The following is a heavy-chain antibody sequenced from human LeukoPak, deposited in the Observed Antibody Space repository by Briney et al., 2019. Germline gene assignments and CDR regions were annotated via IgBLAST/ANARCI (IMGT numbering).Heavy chain of an antibody. J-gene: IGHJ3*02. Sequence: GGSLRLSCVASGFSFSTSSMTWVRQSPGKGLEWLANIKEDGSGKVYVDSVKGRFTISRDNAKNSLYLQMNTLRVDDSAVYYCARDPCSGKYGAFDIWGQGTMVTISS. CDR1: GFSFSTSS. V-gene: IGHV3-7*01. CDR2: IKEDGSGK. CDR3: ARDPCSGKYGAFDI. D-gene: IGHD1-26*01.